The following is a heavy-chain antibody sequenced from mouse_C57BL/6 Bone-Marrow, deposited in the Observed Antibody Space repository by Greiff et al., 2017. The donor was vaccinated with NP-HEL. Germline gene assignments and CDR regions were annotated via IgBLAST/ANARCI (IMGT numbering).Heavy chain of an antibody. CDR3: ERAEAEYYCTGVY. Sequence: VKLVESGAELARPGASVKLSCKASGYTFTSYGISWVKQRTGQGLEWIGEIYPRSGNTYYNEKFKGKATLTADKSSSTAYMELRSLTSEDSAVFFGERAEAEYYCTGVYGGQGTSVTVSS. J-gene: IGHJ4*01. CDR1: GYTFTSYG. CDR2: IYPRSGNT. V-gene: IGHV1-81*01. D-gene: IGHD6-1*01.